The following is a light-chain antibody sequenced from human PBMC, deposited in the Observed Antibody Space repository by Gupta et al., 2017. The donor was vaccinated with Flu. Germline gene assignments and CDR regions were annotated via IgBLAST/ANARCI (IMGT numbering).Light chain of an antibody. Sequence: QTVLTQPPSVSGAPGQRVTISCTGSSSNIGAGYVVHWYQQLPGAAPKLLIYRDTDRPSGVPDRFSGSKSGPSASLAITGLEPEDEADYYCQSYDSSRSGNVFGTGTKVTVL. CDR2: RDT. J-gene: IGLJ1*01. CDR3: QSYDSSRSGNV. CDR1: SSNIGAGYV. V-gene: IGLV1-40*01.